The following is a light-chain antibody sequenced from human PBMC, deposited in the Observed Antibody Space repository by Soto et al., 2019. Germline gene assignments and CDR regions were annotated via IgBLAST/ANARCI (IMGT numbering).Light chain of an antibody. CDR1: QSVSSN. Sequence: IVMTQSPATLSVSPGERATLSCRASQSVSSNLAWYQQKPGQAPRLLIYGASTRATGISARFSGSGSGTEFTLTISSLQSEDFAVYYCQQYNNWPRTFGQGTKVDIK. CDR3: QQYNNWPRT. CDR2: GAS. J-gene: IGKJ1*01. V-gene: IGKV3-15*01.